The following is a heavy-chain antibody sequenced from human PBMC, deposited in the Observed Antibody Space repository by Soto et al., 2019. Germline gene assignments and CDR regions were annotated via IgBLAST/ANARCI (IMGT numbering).Heavy chain of an antibody. Sequence: GESLKISCKGSGYSFTSYWIGWVRQMPGKGLEWMGIIYPGDSDTRYSPSFQGQVTISADKSISTAYLQWSSLKASDTAMYYCARGERGYCSSTSCHTYYYYYYMDVWGKGTTVTVSS. J-gene: IGHJ6*03. CDR3: ARGERGYCSSTSCHTYYYYYYMDV. CDR1: GYSFTSYW. D-gene: IGHD2-2*01. V-gene: IGHV5-51*01. CDR2: IYPGDSDT.